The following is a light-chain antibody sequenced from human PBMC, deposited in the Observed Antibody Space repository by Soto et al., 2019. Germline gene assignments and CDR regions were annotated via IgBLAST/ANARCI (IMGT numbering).Light chain of an antibody. CDR3: LQDYNYPRT. J-gene: IGKJ3*01. CDR2: GAS. Sequence: QMTQCPSSMSASVGDTVTITCRASQGISFDLAWYQQKPGKAPNLLIYGASTLQTGVPSRFSGSGSGTVFTLTISSLQPEDFATYYCLQDYNYPRTFGPGTKVDIK. V-gene: IGKV1-6*02. CDR1: QGISFD.